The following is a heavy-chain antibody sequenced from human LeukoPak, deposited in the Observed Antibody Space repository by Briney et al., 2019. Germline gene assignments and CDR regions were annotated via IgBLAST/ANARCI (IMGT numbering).Heavy chain of an antibody. CDR3: ARAVKYYDILTGYYSAYYYMDV. J-gene: IGHJ6*03. Sequence: ASVKVSRKPSRYTFTGYFIHWVRQAPGQGLEWMGWINPNSGGTNYAQKFQGRVTMTRDTSINTAYMELSRLRSDDTAVYYCARAVKYYDILTGYYSAYYYMDVWGKGTTVTVSS. CDR1: RYTFTGYF. CDR2: INPNSGGT. D-gene: IGHD3-9*01. V-gene: IGHV1-2*02.